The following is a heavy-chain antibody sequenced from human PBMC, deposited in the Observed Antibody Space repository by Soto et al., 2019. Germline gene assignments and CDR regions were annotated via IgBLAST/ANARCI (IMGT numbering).Heavy chain of an antibody. CDR1: GGSISSYY. Sequence: PSETLSLTCTVSGGSISSYYWSWIRQPPGKGLEWIGYIYYSGSTNYNPSLKSRVTISMDTSKNQFSLKLSSVTAADTAVYYCARATAAGNGYQFDYWGQGTLVTVSS. CDR3: ARATAAGNGYQFDY. J-gene: IGHJ4*02. D-gene: IGHD6-13*01. CDR2: IYYSGST. V-gene: IGHV4-59*01.